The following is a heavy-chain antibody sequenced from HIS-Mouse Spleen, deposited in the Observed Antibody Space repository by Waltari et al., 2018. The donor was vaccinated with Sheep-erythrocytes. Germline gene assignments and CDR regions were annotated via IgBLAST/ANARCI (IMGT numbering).Heavy chain of an antibody. V-gene: IGHV3-30*02. D-gene: IGHD2-8*01. Sequence: ADSVKGRFTISRDNSKNTLYLQMNSLRAEDTAVYYCAKGDAMVYDAFDIWGQGTMVTVSS. CDR3: AKGDAMVYDAFDI. J-gene: IGHJ3*02.